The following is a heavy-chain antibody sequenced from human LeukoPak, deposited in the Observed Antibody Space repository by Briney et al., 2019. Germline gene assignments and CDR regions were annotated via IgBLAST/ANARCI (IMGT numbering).Heavy chain of an antibody. D-gene: IGHD6-19*01. Sequence: SETLSLTCTVSGVSISSSNSYWGWIRQPPGKGLEWIGSIYYSGNTYYNASLKSQVSISIDTSKNQFSLRLTSVTAADTAVYYCARDRMGWASFDIWGQGTMVTVSS. V-gene: IGHV4-39*02. J-gene: IGHJ3*02. CDR1: GVSISSSNSY. CDR3: ARDRMGWASFDI. CDR2: IYYSGNT.